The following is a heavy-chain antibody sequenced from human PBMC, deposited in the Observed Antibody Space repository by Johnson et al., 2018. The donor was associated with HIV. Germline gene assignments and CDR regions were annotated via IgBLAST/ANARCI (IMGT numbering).Heavy chain of an antibody. J-gene: IGHJ3*02. Sequence: MQLVESGGGVVQPGRSLRLSCAASGFTFRSYALHCVRQAPGKGLEWVAVIWYDGSNKYYADSVTGRFTISRDNSKNTLYLQMNSLRAEDTAVYYCAKDLGTGDDAFDIWGQGTMVTVSS. CDR1: GFTFRSYA. V-gene: IGHV3-33*06. CDR2: IWYDGSNK. D-gene: IGHD7-27*01. CDR3: AKDLGTGDDAFDI.